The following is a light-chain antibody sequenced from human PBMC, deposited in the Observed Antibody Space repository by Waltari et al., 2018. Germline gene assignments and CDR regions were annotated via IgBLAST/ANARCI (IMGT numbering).Light chain of an antibody. CDR2: WAS. Sequence: DIVMTHSPDSLAVSLGERATIHRMSNQSVLYHSNNKNYLPWYQQKPGQPPKLLIYWASTRESGVPDRISGSGSGTDFTLTISSLQTEDVAVYYCQQYYNTPYTFGQGTKLEIK. CDR1: QSVLYHSNNKNY. J-gene: IGKJ2*01. CDR3: QQYYNTPYT. V-gene: IGKV4-1*01.